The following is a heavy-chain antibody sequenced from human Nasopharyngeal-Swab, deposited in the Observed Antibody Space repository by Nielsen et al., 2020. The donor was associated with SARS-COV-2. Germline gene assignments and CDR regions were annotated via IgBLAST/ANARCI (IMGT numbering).Heavy chain of an antibody. D-gene: IGHD2-2*01. CDR1: GGSFTSYY. J-gene: IGHJ6*03. CDR3: ARGLSGVVPAPILGLGPFYSYYYMDV. V-gene: IGHV4-34*01. CDR2: INHSGST. Sequence: SETLSLTCVVYGGSFTSYYWGWIRQPPGKGLEWIAEINHSGSTHYNPSLKRRVTISLDTSKNQFSLKLSSLTAADTAVYYCARGLSGVVPAPILGLGPFYSYYYMDVWGKGTTVTVSS.